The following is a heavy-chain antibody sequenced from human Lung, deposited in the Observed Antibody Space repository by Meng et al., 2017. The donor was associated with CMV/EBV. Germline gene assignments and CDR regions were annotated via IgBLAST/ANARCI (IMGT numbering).Heavy chain of an antibody. CDR1: GGTFSNYA. Sequence: SVXVSXXASGGTFSNYAFSWVRQAPGQGLEWMRGIIPIFGIANYAQKFQGRVTIATDESTSTAYMELISLRPEDTAVYYCARDRTGDCSSTSCYNYYYYYGMDVWGEGXTVTVSS. D-gene: IGHD2-2*02. V-gene: IGHV1-69*05. J-gene: IGHJ6*04. CDR2: IIPIFGIA. CDR3: ARDRTGDCSSTSCYNYYYYYGMDV.